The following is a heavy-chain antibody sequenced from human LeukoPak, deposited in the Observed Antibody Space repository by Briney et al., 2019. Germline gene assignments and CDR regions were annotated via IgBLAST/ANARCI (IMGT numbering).Heavy chain of an antibody. J-gene: IGHJ6*03. V-gene: IGHV4-4*09. CDR2: IYTSGST. CDR1: GGSISSYY. D-gene: IGHD3-22*01. Sequence: SETLSLTCTVSGGSISSYYWSWIRQPPGKGLEWIGYIYTSGSTNYNPSLKSRVTISVDTSKNQFSLKLSSVTAADTAVYYCARHLKISGYATRDYYYYMDVWGKGTTVTVSS. CDR3: ARHLKISGYATRDYYYYMDV.